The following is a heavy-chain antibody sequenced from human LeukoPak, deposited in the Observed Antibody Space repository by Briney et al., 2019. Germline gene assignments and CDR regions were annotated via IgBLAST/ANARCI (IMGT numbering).Heavy chain of an antibody. Sequence: GGSLRLSCAASGFTFSSYGMHWVRQAPGKGLEWVAFIRYDGSNKYYADSVKGRFTISRDNSKNTLYLQMNSLRAEDTAVYYCAKGSKAVLFTRDHYMDVWGKGTTVTISS. D-gene: IGHD6-19*01. CDR3: AKGSKAVLFTRDHYMDV. CDR1: GFTFSSYG. CDR2: IRYDGSNK. J-gene: IGHJ6*03. V-gene: IGHV3-30*02.